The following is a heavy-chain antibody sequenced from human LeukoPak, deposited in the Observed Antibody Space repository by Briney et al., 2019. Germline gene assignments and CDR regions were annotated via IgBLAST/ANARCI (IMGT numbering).Heavy chain of an antibody. CDR1: GFTFSSYA. V-gene: IGHV3-23*01. J-gene: IGHJ2*01. CDR2: ISGSGGST. D-gene: IGHD2-21*01. Sequence: GGSLRLSCAASGFTFSSYAMSWVRQAPGKGLEWVSSISGSGGSTYCADSVKGRFTISRDNSKNTLYLQMHSLGAEDTAVYYCAKDSFDWSIGYFDLWGRGTLVTVSS. CDR3: AKDSFDWSIGYFDL.